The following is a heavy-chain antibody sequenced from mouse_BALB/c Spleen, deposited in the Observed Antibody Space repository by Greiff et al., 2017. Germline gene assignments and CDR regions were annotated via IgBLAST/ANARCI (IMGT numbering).Heavy chain of an antibody. Sequence: EVKLMESGGGLVQPGGSLKLSCAASGFDFSRYWMSWVRQAPGKGLEWIGEINPDSSTINYTPSLKDKFIISRDNAKNTLYLQMSKVRSEDTALYYCARDDYYGSSWFAYWGQGTLVTVSA. CDR2: INPDSSTI. V-gene: IGHV4-1*02. D-gene: IGHD1-1*01. CDR3: ARDDYYGSSWFAY. J-gene: IGHJ3*01. CDR1: GFDFSRYW.